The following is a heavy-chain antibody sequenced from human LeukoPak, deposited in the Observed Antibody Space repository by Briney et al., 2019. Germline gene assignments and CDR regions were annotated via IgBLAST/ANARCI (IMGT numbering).Heavy chain of an antibody. D-gene: IGHD5-12*01. J-gene: IGHJ6*02. CDR2: FDPEDGET. CDR3: ATAARVATPYSYYYGMDV. V-gene: IGHV1-24*01. CDR1: GYTRTELS. Sequence: ASVTVSCTVSGYTRTELSMHWVRPAPGKGGEWMGGFDPEDGETIYAQKFQGRVTMTEDTSTDTACMELSSLRSEDTAVYYCATAARVATPYSYYYGMDVWGQGTTVTVSS.